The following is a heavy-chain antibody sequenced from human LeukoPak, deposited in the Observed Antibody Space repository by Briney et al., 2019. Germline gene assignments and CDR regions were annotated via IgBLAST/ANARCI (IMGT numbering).Heavy chain of an antibody. D-gene: IGHD1-20*01. J-gene: IGHJ6*02. V-gene: IGHV3-11*01. Sequence: GGSLRLSCAASGFTFSEYYITWIRQAPGKGLEWVSHISSSGRLMQYADSVKGRFTITRDNAQNFMSLQMNNLKPEDTAVYYCARDTNNGLDVWGRGTTVTVS. CDR2: ISSSGRLM. CDR3: ARDTNNGLDV. CDR1: GFTFSEYY.